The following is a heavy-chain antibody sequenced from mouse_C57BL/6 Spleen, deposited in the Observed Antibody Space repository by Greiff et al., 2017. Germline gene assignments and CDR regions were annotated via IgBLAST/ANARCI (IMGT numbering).Heavy chain of an antibody. CDR2: INPSSGYT. V-gene: IGHV1-7*01. CDR3: ARTPYYYGSSEDYAMDY. D-gene: IGHD1-1*01. Sequence: QVQLKQSGAELAKPGASVKLSCKASGYTFTSYWMHWVKQRPGQGLEWIGYINPSSGYTKYNQKFKDKATLTADKSSSTAYMQLSSLTYEDSAVYYCARTPYYYGSSEDYAMDYWGQGTSGTVSS. CDR1: GYTFTSYW. J-gene: IGHJ4*01.